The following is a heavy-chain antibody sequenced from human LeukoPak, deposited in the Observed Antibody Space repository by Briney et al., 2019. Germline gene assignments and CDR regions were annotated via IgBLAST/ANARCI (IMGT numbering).Heavy chain of an antibody. Sequence: GGSLRLSCAASGFTFSNYAMNWVRQAPGKGLEWVSVISGSGDSTYYADSVKGRFTISRDNSKNTLYLQMNSLRAEDTAVYYCARRDYYDSSGYRLDYWGQGTLVTVSS. CDR3: ARRDYYDSSGYRLDY. V-gene: IGHV3-23*01. J-gene: IGHJ4*02. CDR2: ISGSGDST. CDR1: GFTFSNYA. D-gene: IGHD3-22*01.